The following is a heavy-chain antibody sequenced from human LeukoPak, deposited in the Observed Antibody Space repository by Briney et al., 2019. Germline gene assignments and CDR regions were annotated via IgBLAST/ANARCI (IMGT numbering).Heavy chain of an antibody. J-gene: IGHJ4*02. CDR3: AKDRVVGGLGEIDY. D-gene: IGHD2-2*01. CDR2: IRFGGSDK. Sequence: GGSLRLSCAASGFTFSSHGMHWVRQAPGKGLQWVAFIRFGGSDKYYEDSVKGRFIISRDNSKNTLYLQMNNLRTADTAMYYCAKDRVVGGLGEIDYWGQGTLATVSS. CDR1: GFTFSSHG. V-gene: IGHV3-30*02.